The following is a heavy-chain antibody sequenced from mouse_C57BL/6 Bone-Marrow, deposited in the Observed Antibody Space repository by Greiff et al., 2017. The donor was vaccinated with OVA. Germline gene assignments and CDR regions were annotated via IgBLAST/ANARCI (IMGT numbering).Heavy chain of an antibody. D-gene: IGHD2-5*01. Sequence: EVQVVESGGGLVQPGGSLKLSCAASGFTFSDYYMYWVRQTPEKRLEWVAYISNGGGSTYYPDTVKGRFTISRDNAKNTLYLQMSRLKSEDTAMYYCARQGYSNYVGYYAMDYWGQGTSVTVSS. CDR1: GFTFSDYY. J-gene: IGHJ4*01. V-gene: IGHV5-12*01. CDR3: ARQGYSNYVGYYAMDY. CDR2: ISNGGGST.